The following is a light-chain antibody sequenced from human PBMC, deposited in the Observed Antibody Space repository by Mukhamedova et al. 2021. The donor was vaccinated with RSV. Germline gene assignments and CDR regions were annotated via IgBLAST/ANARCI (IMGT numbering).Light chain of an antibody. Sequence: HGQAPRLLIYDSSARATDVSARFRGSGSGTEFSLTISSLQSEDSALYFCQQYDYLITFGGGTKVQIK. J-gene: IGKJ4*01. CDR3: QQYDYLIT. CDR2: DSS. V-gene: IGKV3-15*01.